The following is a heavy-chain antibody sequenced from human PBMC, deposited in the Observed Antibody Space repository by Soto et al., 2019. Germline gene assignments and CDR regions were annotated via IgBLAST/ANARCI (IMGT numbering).Heavy chain of an antibody. CDR1: GFTFSSYG. CDR2: IWYDGSNK. V-gene: IGHV3-33*01. CDR3: ARDDYSSSSDPYYYYGMDV. D-gene: IGHD6-6*01. J-gene: IGHJ6*02. Sequence: QVQLVESGGGVVQPGRPLRLSCAASGFTFSSYGMHWVRQAPGKGLEWVAVIWYDGSNKYYADSVKGRFTISRDNSKNTLYLQMNSLRAEDTAVYYCARDDYSSSSDPYYYYGMDVWGQGTTVTVSS.